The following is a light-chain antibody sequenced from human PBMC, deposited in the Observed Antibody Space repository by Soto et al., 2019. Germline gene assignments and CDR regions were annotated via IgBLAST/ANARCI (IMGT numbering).Light chain of an antibody. CDR1: QSISDN. Sequence: DIVMTQSPGTLPVSPGEGATLSCRASQSISDNLAWYQQKPGQAPRLLIYGASTRATGIPARFSGSGSGTEFTLTVSSLQSEDFAVYWCQQYNNWPNTFGQGTKVDI. CDR2: GAS. CDR3: QQYNNWPNT. V-gene: IGKV3-15*01. J-gene: IGKJ1*01.